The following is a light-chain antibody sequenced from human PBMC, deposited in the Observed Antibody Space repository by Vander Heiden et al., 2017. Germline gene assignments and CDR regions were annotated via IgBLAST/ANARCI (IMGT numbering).Light chain of an antibody. V-gene: IGKV1-33*01. CDR1: QDITNY. CDR3: QQYEKLPLT. J-gene: IGKJ4*01. CDR2: DAS. Sequence: DIQMTPSPSFLSASVGDRVTLTCQASQDITNYLNWNQQKPGKAPKLLIYDASNLETGVPSRFSGGGSGTDFTLTISSLQPEDIGTYFCQQYEKLPLTFGGGTKVE.